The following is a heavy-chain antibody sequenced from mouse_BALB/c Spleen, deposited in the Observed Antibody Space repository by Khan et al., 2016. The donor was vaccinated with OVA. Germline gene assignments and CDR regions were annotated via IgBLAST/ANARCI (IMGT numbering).Heavy chain of an antibody. D-gene: IGHD2-10*01. Sequence: EVELVESGGGLVKPGGSLKLSYAASGFAFISYDMSWVRQTPEKRLEWVATISSGGSSSYYPDSVKGRFTISRDIDRKTLYLQMSSLRSEDTAFYYCARPSYYGNPWFTYWGQGTLVTVSA. CDR3: ARPSYYGNPWFTY. J-gene: IGHJ3*01. CDR2: ISSGGSSS. CDR1: GFAFISYD. V-gene: IGHV5-9*02.